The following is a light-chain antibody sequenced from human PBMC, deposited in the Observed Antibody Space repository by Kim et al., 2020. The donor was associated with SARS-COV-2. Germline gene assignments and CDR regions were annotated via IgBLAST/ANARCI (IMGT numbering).Light chain of an antibody. V-gene: IGKV3-20*01. CDR2: VAS. J-gene: IGKJ4*01. CDR3: QHYGSSPRT. Sequence: EIVLTQSPGTLSLSPGERATLSCRASQTIPNSYLAWYQQKPGQPPRLLISVASSRATDIPDRFSGSGSGTDFTLTISRVEPEDFAVYYCQHYGSSPRTFCGGTKVDIK. CDR1: QTIPNSY.